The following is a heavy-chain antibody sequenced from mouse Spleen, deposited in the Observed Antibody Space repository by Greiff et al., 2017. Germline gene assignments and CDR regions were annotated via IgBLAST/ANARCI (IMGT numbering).Heavy chain of an antibody. J-gene: IGHJ4*01. V-gene: IGHV1-75*01. D-gene: IGHD3-1*01. CDR2: IFPGSGST. CDR1: GYTFTDYY. Sequence: VQLQQSGPELVKPGASVKISCKASGYTFTDYYITWVKQRPGQGLEWIGWIFPGSGSTYYNEKFKGKGTLTVDKSSSTAYMELRSLTSEDSAVYFCARPHYSSGYVGGAMDFWGPGTSVTVSS. CDR3: ARPHYSSGYVGGAMDF.